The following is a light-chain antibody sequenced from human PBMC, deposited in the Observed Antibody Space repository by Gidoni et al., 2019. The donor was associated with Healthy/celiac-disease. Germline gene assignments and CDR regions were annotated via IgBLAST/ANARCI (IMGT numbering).Light chain of an antibody. V-gene: IGLV4-69*01. CDR1: SGHSSYA. CDR3: QTWGTGIAV. CDR2: LNSDGSH. J-gene: IGLJ7*01. Sequence: QLVLTHSPSASPSLGAPVKLTCTLSSGHSSYAIAWHQQQPEKGPRYLMKLNSDGSHSKGDGIPDRFSGSSSGAERYLTISSLQSEDEADYYCQTWGTGIAVFGGGTQLTVL.